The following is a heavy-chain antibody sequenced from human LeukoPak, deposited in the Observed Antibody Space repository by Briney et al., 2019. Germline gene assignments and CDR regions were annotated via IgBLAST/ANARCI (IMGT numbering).Heavy chain of an antibody. Sequence: ASVKVSCKAPGYTFTGYYMHWVRQAPGQGLEWMGWINPNSGGTNYAQKFQGRVTMTRDTSISTAYMELSRLRSDDTAVYYCAREGCSSTSCPRSWFDPWGQGTLVTVSS. CDR3: AREGCSSTSCPRSWFDP. CDR1: GYTFTGYY. V-gene: IGHV1-2*02. J-gene: IGHJ5*02. D-gene: IGHD2-2*01. CDR2: INPNSGGT.